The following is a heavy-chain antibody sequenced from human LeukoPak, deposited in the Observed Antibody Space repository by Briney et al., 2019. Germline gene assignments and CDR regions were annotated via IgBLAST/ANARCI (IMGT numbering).Heavy chain of an antibody. CDR1: GGSFSSGGYY. D-gene: IGHD1-1*01. Sequence: ASETLSLTCAVYGGSFSSGGYYWSWIRQHPGKGLEWIGYIYYSGSTYYNPSLKSRVTISVDTSKNQFSLKLSSVTAADTAVYYCATYLNVVTTLYFQHWGQGTLVTVSS. CDR2: IYYSGST. J-gene: IGHJ1*01. CDR3: ATYLNVVTTLYFQH. V-gene: IGHV4-31*11.